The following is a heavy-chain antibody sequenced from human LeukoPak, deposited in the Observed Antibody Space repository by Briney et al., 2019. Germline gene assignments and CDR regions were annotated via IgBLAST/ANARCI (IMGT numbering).Heavy chain of an antibody. D-gene: IGHD3-22*01. CDR3: ARAPYYYDSSGSHAFDI. V-gene: IGHV4-34*01. J-gene: IGHJ3*02. Sequence: PSETLSLTCAVSGGSFSGYYWSWIRQPPGKGLEWIGEINHSGSTNYNPSLKSRVTISVDTSKNQFSLKLSSVTAADTAVYYCARAPYYYDSSGSHAFDIWGQGTMVTVSS. CDR2: INHSGST. CDR1: GGSFSGYY.